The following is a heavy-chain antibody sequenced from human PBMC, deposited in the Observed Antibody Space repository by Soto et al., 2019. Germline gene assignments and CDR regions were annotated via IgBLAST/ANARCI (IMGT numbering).Heavy chain of an antibody. D-gene: IGHD3-10*01. J-gene: IGHJ4*02. Sequence: PGGSLRLSCAASGFTFSSYGMHWVRQAPGKGLEWVAVISYDGSNKYYADSVKGRFTISRDNSKNTLYLQMNSLRAEDTAVYYCAKDRGGITLFEYWGQGTLVTVSS. V-gene: IGHV3-30*18. CDR1: GFTFSSYG. CDR3: AKDRGGITLFEY. CDR2: ISYDGSNK.